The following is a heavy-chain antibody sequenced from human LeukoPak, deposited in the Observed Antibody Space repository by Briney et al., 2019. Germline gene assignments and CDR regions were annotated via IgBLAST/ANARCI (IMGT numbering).Heavy chain of an antibody. CDR3: ARLTNLGDFSYAMDV. Sequence: AGGSLRLSCAASGFSFSNYWMSWVRQAPGKGLEWVANIKQDGSEKYHVDSVKGRFTISRDNAKNSLYLQMKSLRAEDTAVYYCARLTNLGDFSYAMDVWGQGTTVTVSS. CDR1: GFSFSNYW. J-gene: IGHJ6*02. D-gene: IGHD4-11*01. CDR2: IKQDGSEK. V-gene: IGHV3-7*01.